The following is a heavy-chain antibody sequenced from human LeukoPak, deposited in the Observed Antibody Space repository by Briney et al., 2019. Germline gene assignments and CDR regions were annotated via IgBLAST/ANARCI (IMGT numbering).Heavy chain of an antibody. CDR2: INPNSGGT. CDR1: GYTFTGYY. V-gene: IGHV1-2*02. Sequence: APVKVSCKASGYTFTGYYMHWVRQAPGQGLEWMGWINPNSGGTNYAQKFQGRVTMTRDTSISTAYMELSRLRSDDTAVYYCARDLGYGDYLNWFDPWGQGTLVTVSS. CDR3: ARDLGYGDYLNWFDP. J-gene: IGHJ5*02. D-gene: IGHD4-17*01.